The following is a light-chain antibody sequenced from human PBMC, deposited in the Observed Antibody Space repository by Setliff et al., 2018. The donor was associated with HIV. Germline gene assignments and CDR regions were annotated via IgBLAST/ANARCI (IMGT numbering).Light chain of an antibody. V-gene: IGLV2-14*03. CDR2: DVT. J-gene: IGLJ1*01. CDR1: SSDVGGYNY. CDR3: SSYTSTTLYV. Sequence: QSALTQPASVPGSPGQSITISCTGGSSDVGGYNYVSWYQQYPGRAPKLIIYDVTQRPSGVSTRFSGSKSGNTASLTISGLQAEDEADYYCSSYTSTTLYVFGTGTKVTVL.